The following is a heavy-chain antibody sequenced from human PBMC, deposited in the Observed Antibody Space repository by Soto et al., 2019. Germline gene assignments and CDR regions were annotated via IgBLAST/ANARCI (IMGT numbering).Heavy chain of an antibody. CDR1: GGYISRYY. J-gene: IGHJ6*02. CDR3: AREYYVFWSDTWSYYGMYV. CDR2: IFSRGTT. Sequence: SETLSLTCSVSGGYISRYYWSWIRQVPGRGLEWLRSIFSRGTTNYNPSLKSRLTISVDTSKNQASLKLHAVPGASTAVYYCAREYYVFWSDTWSYYGMYVWGHGITVTVSS. D-gene: IGHD3-3*01. V-gene: IGHV4-59*01.